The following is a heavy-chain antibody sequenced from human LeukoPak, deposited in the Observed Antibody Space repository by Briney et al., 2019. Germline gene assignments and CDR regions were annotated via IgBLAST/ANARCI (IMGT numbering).Heavy chain of an antibody. CDR2: ISNDGSNE. D-gene: IGHD6-19*01. CDR1: GFAFSTYG. J-gene: IGHJ3*02. Sequence: GGSRRRSCAASGFAFSTYGMHWVRQAPGKGLEWVAVISNDGSNEYYADSVKGRFTISRDNSKNTLYSQMNSLRAEDTAVYYCAKDRKVGVAVAGMGNIWGQATRVTLSS. CDR3: AKDRKVGVAVAGMGNI. V-gene: IGHV3-30*18.